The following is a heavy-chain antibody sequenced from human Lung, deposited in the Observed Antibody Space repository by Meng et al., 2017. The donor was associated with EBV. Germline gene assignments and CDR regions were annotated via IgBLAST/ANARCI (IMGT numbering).Heavy chain of an antibody. CDR2: INYSGIT. CDR3: ARGGTSSAPFDY. J-gene: IGHJ4*02. V-gene: IGHV4-34*01. D-gene: IGHD2-2*01. CDR1: GRSFSSSY. Sequence: QGQLPQWGAGLLKPSETLSLTCGVSGRSFSSSYWSWIRQPPGKGLEWIGQINYSGITNYNPSLKSRVTISVDTSKNQFSLSLNSVTAADTAVYYCARGGTSSAPFDYWGQGTLVTVSS.